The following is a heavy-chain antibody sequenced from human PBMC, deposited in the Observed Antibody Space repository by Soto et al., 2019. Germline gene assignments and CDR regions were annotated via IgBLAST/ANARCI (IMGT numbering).Heavy chain of an antibody. Sequence: QVQLVQSEAEVKKPGASVKVSCKASGYTFTSYAMHWVRQAPGQRLEWMGWINAGNGNTKYSQKFQGRVTITRDTAASTAYMELSSLRSEDTAVYSCASAGYSNYVYAPDYWGQGTLVTVSS. CDR1: GYTFTSYA. CDR3: ASAGYSNYVYAPDY. J-gene: IGHJ4*02. CDR2: INAGNGNT. V-gene: IGHV1-3*01. D-gene: IGHD4-4*01.